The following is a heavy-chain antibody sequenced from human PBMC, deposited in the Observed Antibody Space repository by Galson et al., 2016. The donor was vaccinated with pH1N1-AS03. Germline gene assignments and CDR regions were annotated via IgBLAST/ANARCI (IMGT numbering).Heavy chain of an antibody. CDR1: GGSFSGYS. D-gene: IGHD7-27*01. V-gene: IGHV4-34*01. Sequence: TLSLTCAVYGGSFSGYSCSWIRQPPGKGLEWIGEINHSGSTNYNPSLKSRVTMSVDMAKNLISLNMTSVTAADTAVYYCARRANWGFTGRQNWFDPWGQGTLVTVSS. J-gene: IGHJ5*02. CDR3: ARRANWGFTGRQNWFDP. CDR2: INHSGST.